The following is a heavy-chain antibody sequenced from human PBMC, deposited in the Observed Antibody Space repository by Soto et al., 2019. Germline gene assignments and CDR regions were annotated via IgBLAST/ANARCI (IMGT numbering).Heavy chain of an antibody. J-gene: IGHJ4*02. CDR3: HGPSAKDY. CDR1: EFTVSNNY. V-gene: IGHV3-53*02. CDR2: IYSGGST. Sequence: EVQLVETGGGLFQPGGSLRLSCVVSEFTVSNNYMSWVRQAPGKGLEWVSLIYSGGSTYYADYVKGRFTISRDNSKNTLYIQMNSRRAEDTAIYYCHGPSAKDYWGQGTRVTVSS.